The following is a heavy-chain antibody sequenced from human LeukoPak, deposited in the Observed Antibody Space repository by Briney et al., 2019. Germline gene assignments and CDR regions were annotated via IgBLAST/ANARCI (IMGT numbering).Heavy chain of an antibody. Sequence: PSQTLSLACTVSGGSVSTSDYYWGWIRQPPGKGPEWIGDIFYTGKTNYNPSLKRRGTISLDTSRNQFSLKLTSVTAADTAVYYCARVFDSWGQGTLVTVSS. CDR1: GGSVSTSDYY. CDR2: IFYTGKT. V-gene: IGHV4-39*07. CDR3: ARVFDS. J-gene: IGHJ4*02.